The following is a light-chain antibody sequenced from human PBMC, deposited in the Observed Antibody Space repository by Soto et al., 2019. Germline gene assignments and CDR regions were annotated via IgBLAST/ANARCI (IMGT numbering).Light chain of an antibody. CDR2: GAS. V-gene: IGKV3-20*01. J-gene: IGKJ1*01. CDR3: QQYGSSPGT. Sequence: EIVLTQSPGTLSLSPGERATLSCRASQSVSSSYLAWYQQKPGQAPRILIYGASSRATGIPDRFSGSGSGTNFTLTISRLEPEDFAVYYCQQYGSSPGTFGQGTKVEIK. CDR1: QSVSSSY.